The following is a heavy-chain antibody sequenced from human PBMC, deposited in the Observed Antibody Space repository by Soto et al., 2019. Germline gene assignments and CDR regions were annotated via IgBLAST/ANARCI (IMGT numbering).Heavy chain of an antibody. V-gene: IGHV1-24*01. CDR2: FDPEDGET. CDR1: GYTLTELS. D-gene: IGHD3-22*01. J-gene: IGHJ4*02. CDR3: ARGSANYYDSTGYYTAFAY. Sequence: ASVKVSCKVSGYTLTELSMHWVRQAPGKGLEWMGGFDPEDGETIYAQKFQGRVTMTEDTSTDTAYMELSSLRSEDTAVYYCARGSANYYDSTGYYTAFAYWGQGTLVTVSS.